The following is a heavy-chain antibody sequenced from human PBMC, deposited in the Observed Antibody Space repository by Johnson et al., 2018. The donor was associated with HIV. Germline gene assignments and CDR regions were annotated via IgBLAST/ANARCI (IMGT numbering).Heavy chain of an antibody. CDR3: ARDLRNSGWSNGFDV. D-gene: IGHD6-19*01. CDR2: ISYDGSNK. CDR1: GFTFSSYA. J-gene: IGHJ3*01. V-gene: IGHV3-30*14. Sequence: QVQLVESGGGVVQPGRSLRLSCAASGFTFSSYAMHWVRQAPAKGLEWVAVISYDGSNKYYADSVKGRFTISSDNSKNTLYLQMNSLRAEDTALYYCARDLRNSGWSNGFDVWGQGTMVTVS.